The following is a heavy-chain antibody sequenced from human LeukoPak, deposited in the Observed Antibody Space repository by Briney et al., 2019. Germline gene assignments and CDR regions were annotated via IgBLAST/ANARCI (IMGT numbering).Heavy chain of an antibody. CDR3: ARGYRRFLEWLENWFDP. V-gene: IGHV3-30-3*01. CDR2: ISYDGSNK. Sequence: GGSLRLSCAASGFSFSSYAMHWVRQAPGKGLEGVAVISYDGSNKYYADSVKGRFTISRDNSKITLYLQMNSLRAEDTAVYYCARGYRRFLEWLENWFDPWGQGTLVTVSS. CDR1: GFSFSSYA. D-gene: IGHD3-3*01. J-gene: IGHJ5*02.